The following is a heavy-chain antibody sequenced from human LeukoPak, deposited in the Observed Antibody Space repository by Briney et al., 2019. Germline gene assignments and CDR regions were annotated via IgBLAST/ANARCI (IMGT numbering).Heavy chain of an antibody. V-gene: IGHV3-21*01. CDR3: ATETIGRHYDY. J-gene: IGHJ4*02. CDR1: GFTFSSCG. CDR2: IGPTGTDS. Sequence: GGSLRLSCAASGFTFSSCGFNWVRQAPGKGLEWVSSIGPTGTDSYYADSVRGRFTISRDNAKNSMYLQMDSLRDEDTAVYYCATETIGRHYDYWGQGTLLTVSS. D-gene: IGHD1-14*01.